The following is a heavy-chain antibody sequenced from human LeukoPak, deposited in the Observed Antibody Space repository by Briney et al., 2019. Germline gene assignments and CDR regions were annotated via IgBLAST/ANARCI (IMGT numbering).Heavy chain of an antibody. D-gene: IGHD3-3*01. Sequence: EASVKVSCKASGYTFTSYAMNWVRQAPGQGVEWMGWIYTNTGNPTYAQGFTGRFVFSLDTSVSTAYLQISSLKAEDTAVYYCARAGITIFGVVIPRNWFDPWGQGTLVTVSS. CDR2: IYTNTGNP. V-gene: IGHV7-4-1*02. CDR1: GYTFTSYA. CDR3: ARAGITIFGVVIPRNWFDP. J-gene: IGHJ5*02.